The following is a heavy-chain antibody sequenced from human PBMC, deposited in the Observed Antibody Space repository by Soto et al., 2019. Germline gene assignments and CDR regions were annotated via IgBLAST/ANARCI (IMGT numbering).Heavy chain of an antibody. V-gene: IGHV4-34*01. CDR1: GGFFSVYY. D-gene: IGHD1-26*01. Sequence: SETLSLTCAVYGGFFSVYYWSWIRQTPEKGLEWIGEVSHSGSTTYNPSLKNRVTIAIHTSKNQFSLTLNSVTAADTAMYFCAREEPASRHNDYWGQGNLVTVSS. CDR3: AREEPASRHNDY. J-gene: IGHJ4*02. CDR2: VSHSGST.